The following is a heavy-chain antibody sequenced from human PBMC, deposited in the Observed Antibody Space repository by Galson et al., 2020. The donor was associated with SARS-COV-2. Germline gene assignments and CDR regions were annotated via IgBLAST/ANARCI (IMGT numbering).Heavy chain of an antibody. V-gene: IGHV4-38-2*02. CDR3: ARHVFGVGEGAAWNDR. D-gene: IGHD3-3*01. J-gene: IGHJ5*02. CDR2: VDHRGRA. Sequence: SETLSLTCIVSGYSIRSGYYWGWVRQAPGKGLDWIGTVDHRGRAFYNPSLKSRVNIFLDMSENQFSLTMKSLTAADTAMYYCARHVFGVGEGAAWNDRWGRGTLVTVSS. CDR1: GYSIRSGYY.